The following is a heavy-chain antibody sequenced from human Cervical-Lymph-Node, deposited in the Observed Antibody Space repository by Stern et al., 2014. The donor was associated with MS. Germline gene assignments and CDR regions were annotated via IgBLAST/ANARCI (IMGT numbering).Heavy chain of an antibody. CDR3: ARGEADYYDSSGYSFDY. Sequence: EVQLEESGGGLVQPGGSLRLSCAASGFTFSSYSMTWVRQAPGKGLEWVSYISSGGRSIYYADSVKGRLTISRDNAKNSLYLQMNSLRGDDTAVYYCARGEADYYDSSGYSFDYWGQGTLATVSS. V-gene: IGHV3-48*01. CDR2: ISSGGRSI. D-gene: IGHD3-22*01. J-gene: IGHJ4*02. CDR1: GFTFSSYS.